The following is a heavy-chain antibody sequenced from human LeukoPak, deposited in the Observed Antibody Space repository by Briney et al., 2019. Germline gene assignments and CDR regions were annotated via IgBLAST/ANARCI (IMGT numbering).Heavy chain of an antibody. V-gene: IGHV3-9*01. CDR3: AKDLATTGTFDI. CDR2: ISWNSGSI. CDR1: GFTFDDYA. D-gene: IGHD1-1*01. Sequence: GRSLRLSCAASGFTFDDYAMHWVRQAPGKGLEWVSGISWNSGSIGYAESVKGRFTISRDNAKNSLYLQMNSLRAEDTALYYCAKDLATTGTFDIWGQGTMVTVSS. J-gene: IGHJ3*02.